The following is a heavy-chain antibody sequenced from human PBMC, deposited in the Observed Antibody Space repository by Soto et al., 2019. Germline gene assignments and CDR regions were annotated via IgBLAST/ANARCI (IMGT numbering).Heavy chain of an antibody. D-gene: IGHD3-10*01. V-gene: IGHV1-69*13. J-gene: IGHJ4*02. CDR2: IIPIFGTA. CDR3: ARVGRGGFGELFRFYY. CDR1: GGTFSSYA. Sequence: SVKVSCKASGGTFSSYAISWVRQAPGQGPEWMGGIIPIFGTANYAQKFQGRVTITADESTSTAYMELSSLRSEDTAVYYCARVGRGGFGELFRFYYWGRGTLFTVSS.